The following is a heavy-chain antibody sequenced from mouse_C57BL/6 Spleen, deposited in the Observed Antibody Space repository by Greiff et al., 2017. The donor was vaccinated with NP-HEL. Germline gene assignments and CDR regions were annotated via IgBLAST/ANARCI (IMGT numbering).Heavy chain of an antibody. CDR1: GYAFSSSW. Sequence: VQLQQSGPELVKPGASVKISCEASGYAFSSSWMNWVKQRPGKGLEWIGRIYPGDGDTNYNGKFKGKATLTADKSSSTAYMQLSSLTSEDSAVYFCAREDFAYWGQGTLVTVSA. J-gene: IGHJ3*01. CDR3: AREDFAY. V-gene: IGHV1-82*01. CDR2: IYPGDGDT.